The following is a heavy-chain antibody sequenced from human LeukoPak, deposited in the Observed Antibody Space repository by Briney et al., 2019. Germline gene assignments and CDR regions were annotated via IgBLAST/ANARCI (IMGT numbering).Heavy chain of an antibody. Sequence: PGGCLRLSCAASGFAFRNSAMSWDRQAPGTGLEWLSSIGGHVHSTYYADSVIGRFTISRDDSKNTLYLQMNSLRANDTAIYYCANHRTPDRYHWNYFDYWGQGTLVTVSS. CDR3: ANHRTPDRYHWNYFDY. V-gene: IGHV3-23*01. CDR1: GFAFRNSA. J-gene: IGHJ4*02. CDR2: IGGHVHST. D-gene: IGHD1-20*01.